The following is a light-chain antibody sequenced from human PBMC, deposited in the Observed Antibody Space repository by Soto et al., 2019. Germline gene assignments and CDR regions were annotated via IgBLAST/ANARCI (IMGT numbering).Light chain of an antibody. CDR1: QDISSS. Sequence: IQLTQSPSSLSASVGDRVTITCRASQDISSSLGWYQQKPVKAPKLLIYAASILQSGVPSRFSGSGFGTDFTLTISSLQAEDFASYFCQQLRSYPSTFGGGTKVEIK. CDR2: AAS. CDR3: QQLRSYPST. V-gene: IGKV1-9*01. J-gene: IGKJ4*01.